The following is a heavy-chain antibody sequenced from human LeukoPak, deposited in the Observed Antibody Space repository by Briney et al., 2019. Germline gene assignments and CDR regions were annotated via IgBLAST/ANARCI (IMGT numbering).Heavy chain of an antibody. J-gene: IGHJ4*02. CDR3: VKDARRTSGWYFFDY. D-gene: IGHD6-19*01. Sequence: GGSLRLSCAASGFAFSIQAMGWVRQASGKGLEWVSAISDSGGSRYYADSVKGRFTISRDNSKNTLFLQMNSLRAEDTAVYYRVKDARRTSGWYFFDYWGQGTLVTVSS. CDR2: ISDSGGSR. CDR1: GFAFSIQA. V-gene: IGHV3-23*01.